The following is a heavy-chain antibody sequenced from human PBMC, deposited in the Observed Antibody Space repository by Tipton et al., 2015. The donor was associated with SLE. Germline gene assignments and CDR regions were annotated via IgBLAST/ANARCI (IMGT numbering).Heavy chain of an antibody. Sequence: QVQLVQSGADEKRPGASVKLSCKASGYTFTSYYMHWVRQAPGQGLEWMGIINPSGGSTSYAQKFQGRVTMTRDTSTSTVYMELSSLRSDYSAVYFCSRDDPWELLGRRGLAAWVQGSLVSVSS. V-gene: IGHV1-46*01. CDR3: SRDDPWELLGRRGLAA. D-gene: IGHD1-26*01. CDR2: INPSGGST. CDR1: GYTFTSYY. J-gene: IGHJ5*02.